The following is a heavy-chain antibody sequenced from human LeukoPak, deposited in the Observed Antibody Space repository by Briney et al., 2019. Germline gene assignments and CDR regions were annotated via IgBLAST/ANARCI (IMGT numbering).Heavy chain of an antibody. CDR2: ISDDGSNK. CDR1: GFSFTNYS. Sequence: GRSLRLSCAASGFSFTNYSVHWVRQAPGKGLEWVALISDDGSNKYYADSVKGRFTISRDNAKNTLYLQMSSLRSEDTAVYYCAITSGSSADAFDISGQGTMVTVYS. J-gene: IGHJ3*02. D-gene: IGHD6-6*01. V-gene: IGHV3-30*04. CDR3: AITSGSSADAFDI.